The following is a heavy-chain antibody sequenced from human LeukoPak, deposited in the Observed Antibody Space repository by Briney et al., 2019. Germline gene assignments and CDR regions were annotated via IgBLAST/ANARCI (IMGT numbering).Heavy chain of an antibody. CDR1: GGTFSSYA. D-gene: IGHD3-22*01. V-gene: IGHV1-69*13. CDR3: ASNYYDSVGYYYVIPLDN. Sequence: ASVKVSCKASGGTFSSYAISWVRQAPGQGLEWMGGIIPIFGTANYAQKFQGRVTITADESTSTAYMELSSLRSEDTAVYYCASNYYDSVGYYYVIPLDNWGQGTLVTVSS. CDR2: IIPIFGTA. J-gene: IGHJ4*02.